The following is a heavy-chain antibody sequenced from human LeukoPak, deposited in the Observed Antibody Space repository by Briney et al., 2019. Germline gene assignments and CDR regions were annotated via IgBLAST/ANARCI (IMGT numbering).Heavy chain of an antibody. D-gene: IGHD3-10*01. CDR3: ARAARTYYGSGSFPGWFDP. V-gene: IGHV4-30-2*01. Sequence: SQTLSLTCAVSGVSISSGGYSWSWIRQPPEKGLEWIGYIYHSGSTYYNPSLKSRVTISVDRSKNQFSLKLSSVTAADTAVYYCARAARTYYGSGSFPGWFDPWGQGTLVTVSS. CDR2: IYHSGST. CDR1: GVSISSGGYS. J-gene: IGHJ5*02.